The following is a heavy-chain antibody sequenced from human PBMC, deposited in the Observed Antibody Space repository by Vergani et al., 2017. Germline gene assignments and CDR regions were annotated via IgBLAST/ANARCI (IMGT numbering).Heavy chain of an antibody. CDR2: ISSSGSTI. J-gene: IGHJ5*02. Sequence: QVQLVESGGGLVKPGGSLTLSCAASGFTFSDYYMSWIRQAPGKGLEWVSYISSSGSTIYYADSVKGRFTISRDNAKNSLYLQMNSLRAEDTAVYYCARVEQLAELGYXSSTSCYKEEWFDPWGQGTLVTVSS. V-gene: IGHV3-11*01. CDR1: GFTFSDYY. D-gene: IGHD2-2*02. CDR3: ARVEQLAELGYXSSTSCYKEEWFDP.